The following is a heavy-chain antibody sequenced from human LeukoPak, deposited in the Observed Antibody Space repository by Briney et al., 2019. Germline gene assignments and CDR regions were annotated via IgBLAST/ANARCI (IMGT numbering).Heavy chain of an antibody. CDR1: GYSVSSNSAA. CDR2: TFYRSMWYN. D-gene: IGHD6-13*01. V-gene: IGHV6-1*01. CDR3: ARGIAAAEP. J-gene: IGHJ5*02. Sequence: SQTLSLTCAICGYSVSSNSAAWDWIRQSPSRGLEWLGRTFYRSMWYNDYAVSVKSRINITPDPSKNQFSLQLNSVTPEDTAVYYCARGIAAAEPWGQGTLVTVSS.